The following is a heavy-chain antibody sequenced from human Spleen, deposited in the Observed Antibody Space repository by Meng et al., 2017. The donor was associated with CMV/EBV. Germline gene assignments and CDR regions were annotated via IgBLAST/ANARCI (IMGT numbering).Heavy chain of an antibody. D-gene: IGHD1-26*01. CDR2: ISSTGTTI. Sequence: GGSLSLSCAASGFTFSIYEMNWVRQAPGRGLEWVSYISSTGTTIYYPDSVKGRLTISRDNAKNSLYLQMNSLRADDTAVYYCARGRGGGTFDYWGQGTLVTVSS. CDR3: ARGRGGGTFDY. V-gene: IGHV3-48*03. J-gene: IGHJ4*02. CDR1: GFTFSIYE.